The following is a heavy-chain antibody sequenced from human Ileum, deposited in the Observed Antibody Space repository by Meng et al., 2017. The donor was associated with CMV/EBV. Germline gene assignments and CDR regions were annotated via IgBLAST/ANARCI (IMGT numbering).Heavy chain of an antibody. D-gene: IGHD3-16*01. CDR2: IYNGGST. J-gene: IGHJ4*02. Sequence: QVKVKVSGPGLGKTSETLSLRDTVSGGSITSFYWSWIRQPAGKALEWIGRIYNGGSTNYNPSLKSRVTLSVDTSKNQFSMRLTSVTAADTAVYYCARGPGGFGDFNFNYWGQGTLVTVSS. CDR1: GGSITSFY. CDR3: ARGPGGFGDFNFNY. V-gene: IGHV4-4*07.